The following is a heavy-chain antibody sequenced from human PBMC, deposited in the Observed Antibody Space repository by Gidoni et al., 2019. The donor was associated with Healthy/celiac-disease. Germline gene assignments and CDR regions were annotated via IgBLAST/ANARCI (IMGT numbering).Heavy chain of an antibody. CDR1: GYTVTSYG. V-gene: IGHV1-18*01. J-gene: IGHJ4*02. CDR2: VSAYDGNT. CDR3: ARRYYDRSAYFFDY. Sequence: QGQLVQSGAEVKKPGASVKVSCKASGYTVTSYGISWVRQAPGQGLEWMGWVSAYDGNTKYAQKFQGRVTMTTDTSTSTASMELRSLRSDDTAVYYCARRYYDRSAYFFDYWGQGTLVTVSS. D-gene: IGHD3-22*01.